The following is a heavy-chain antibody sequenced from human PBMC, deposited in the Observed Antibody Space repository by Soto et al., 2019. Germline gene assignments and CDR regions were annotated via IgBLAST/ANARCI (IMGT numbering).Heavy chain of an antibody. CDR3: ARRDSSGWYSLDY. D-gene: IGHD6-19*01. V-gene: IGHV3-23*01. CDR1: GFIFSNYP. CDR2: VSPSGSNT. J-gene: IGHJ4*02. Sequence: EVQLLESGGGLVQPGGSLRLSCAVSGFIFSNYPMSWVRQAPGKGLEWVSSVSPSGSNTYYADSVKGRFIMSRDNSDNRLHLQMNSLTAEDTAVYFCARRDSSGWYSLDYWGQGTLVTVSS.